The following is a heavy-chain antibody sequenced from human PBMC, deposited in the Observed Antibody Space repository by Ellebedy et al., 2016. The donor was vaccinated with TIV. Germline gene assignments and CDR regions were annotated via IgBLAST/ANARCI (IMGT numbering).Heavy chain of an antibody. D-gene: IGHD3-22*01. CDR2: IWYDGSNK. Sequence: PGGSLRLSCAASGFTFSSYGMHWVRQAPGKGLEWVAVIWYDGSNKYYADSVKGRFTISRDNSKNTLYLQMNSLRAEDTAVYYCARDRNYYDSSGYRYWAFYYGMDVWGQGTTVTVSS. CDR3: ARDRNYYDSSGYRYWAFYYGMDV. J-gene: IGHJ6*02. CDR1: GFTFSSYG. V-gene: IGHV3-33*08.